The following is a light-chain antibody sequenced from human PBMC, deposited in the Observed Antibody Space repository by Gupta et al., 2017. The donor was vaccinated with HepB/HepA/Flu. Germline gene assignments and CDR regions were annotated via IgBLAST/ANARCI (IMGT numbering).Light chain of an antibody. CDR1: SLRNYY. CDR2: GKN. CDR3: NSRDNRGDHLEV. Sequence: SSELTQDPAVSVALGQTVSITCQGDSLRNYYASWYQQKPGQAPVLIIYGKNNRPSGIPDRFSGSYTGNTASLTITGAQAEDEADYYCNSRDNRGDHLEVFGPGTKVTVL. J-gene: IGLJ1*01. V-gene: IGLV3-19*01.